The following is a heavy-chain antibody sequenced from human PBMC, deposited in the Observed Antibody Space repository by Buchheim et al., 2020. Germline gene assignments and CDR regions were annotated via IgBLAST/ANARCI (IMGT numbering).Heavy chain of an antibody. CDR3: ARGRDGYNL. J-gene: IGHJ4*02. CDR1: GGSISSYY. V-gene: IGHV4-59*01. CDR2: IYYSGST. D-gene: IGHD5-24*01. Sequence: QAQLQESGPGLVKPSEPLSLTCSVSGGSISSYYWSWIRQPPGKGLEWIGYIYYSGSTNYNPSLKSRVTISVDTSKNQFSLKLSSVTAADTAVYYCARGRDGYNLWGQGTL.